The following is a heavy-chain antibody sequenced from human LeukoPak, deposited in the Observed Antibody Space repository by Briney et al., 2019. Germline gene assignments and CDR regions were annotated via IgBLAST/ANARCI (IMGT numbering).Heavy chain of an antibody. CDR2: IYHSGST. CDR1: GGSISSYY. CDR3: ARDLWYYYDSSGYYY. J-gene: IGHJ4*02. V-gene: IGHV4-38-2*02. Sequence: SETLSLTCTVSGGSISSYYWSWIRQPPGKGLEWIGSIYHSGSTYYNPSLKSRVTISVDTSKNQFSLKLSSVTAADTAVYYCARDLWYYYDSSGYYYRGQGTLVTVSS. D-gene: IGHD3-22*01.